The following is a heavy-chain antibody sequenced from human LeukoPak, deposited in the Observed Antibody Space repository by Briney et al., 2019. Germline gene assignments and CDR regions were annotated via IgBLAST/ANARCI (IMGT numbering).Heavy chain of an antibody. J-gene: IGHJ5*02. D-gene: IGHD1-26*01. Sequence: PSETLSLTCTVSGGSISSYYWSWIRQPPGEGLEWIGYIYHSGSLYYNPSLKSRITISVDRSKNQFSLNLNSVTAADTAVYFCARVSTTTTSHVDPWGQGTLVTVSS. CDR1: GGSISSYY. V-gene: IGHV4-59*12. CDR3: ARVSTTTTSHVDP. CDR2: IYHSGSL.